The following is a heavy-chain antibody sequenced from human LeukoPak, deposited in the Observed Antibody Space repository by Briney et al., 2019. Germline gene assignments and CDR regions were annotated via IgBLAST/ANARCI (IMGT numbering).Heavy chain of an antibody. CDR1: GFAFSSYA. J-gene: IGHJ5*02. CDR3: ARAGGYCSSTSCYTWFDP. D-gene: IGHD2-2*02. V-gene: IGHV3-64*01. Sequence: PGGSLSLSCAASGFAFSSYAMHWVRQAPGKGLEYVSAISSNGGSTYYANSVKGRFTISRDNSKNTLYLQMGSLRAEDMAVYYCARAGGYCSSTSCYTWFDPWGQGTLVTVSS. CDR2: ISSNGGST.